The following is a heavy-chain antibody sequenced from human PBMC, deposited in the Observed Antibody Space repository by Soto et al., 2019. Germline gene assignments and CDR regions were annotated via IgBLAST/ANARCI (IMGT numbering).Heavy chain of an antibody. V-gene: IGHV4-59*01. CDR2: IYYSGST. D-gene: IGHD3-3*01. Sequence: PSETLSLTCTVSGGSISGYYWSWIRQPPGKGLEWIGYIYYSGSTNYNPSLKSRVTISVDTSKNQFSLKLSSVTAADTAVYYCARVADTIFGVFINPRDDHCDRLDVRGQGTTVTVSS. CDR3: ARVADTIFGVFINPRDDHCDRLDV. CDR1: GGSISGYY. J-gene: IGHJ6*02.